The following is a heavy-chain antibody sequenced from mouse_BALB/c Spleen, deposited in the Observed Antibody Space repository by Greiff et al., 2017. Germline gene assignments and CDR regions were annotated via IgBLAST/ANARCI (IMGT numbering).Heavy chain of an antibody. CDR2: ISDGGSYT. Sequence: EVQGVESGGGLVKPGGSLKLSCAASGFTFSDYYMYWVRQTPEKRLEWVATISDGGSYTYYPDSVKGRFTISRDNAKNNLYLQMSSLKSEDTAMYYCAREELRGSAWFAYWGQGTLVTVSA. V-gene: IGHV5-4*02. J-gene: IGHJ3*01. D-gene: IGHD2-4*01. CDR1: GFTFSDYY. CDR3: AREELRGSAWFAY.